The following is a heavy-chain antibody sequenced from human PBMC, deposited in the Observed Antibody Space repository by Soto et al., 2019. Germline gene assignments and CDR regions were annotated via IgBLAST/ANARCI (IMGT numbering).Heavy chain of an antibody. J-gene: IGHJ3*02. CDR2: IYYSGST. Sequence: SVTRSVAWGNSSSFYRSRIRKNTGKGLEWIGYIYYSGSTNYNPSLKSRVTISVDTSKNQFSLKLSSVTAADTAVYYCARHLGYSSGWFPFDIWGQGTMVTVSS. CDR3: ARHLGYSSGWFPFDI. D-gene: IGHD6-19*01. CDR1: WGNSSSFY. V-gene: IGHV4-59*08.